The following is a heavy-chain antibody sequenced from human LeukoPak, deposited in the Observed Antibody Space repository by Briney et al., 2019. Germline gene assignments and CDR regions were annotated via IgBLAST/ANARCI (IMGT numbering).Heavy chain of an antibody. J-gene: IGHJ4*02. V-gene: IGHV4-4*09. CDR1: GGSISSYH. D-gene: IGHD1-26*01. CDR3: ARLRVSGSYLYYFDY. Sequence: SETLSFTCTVSGGSISSYHWSWVRQPPGKGLEWIGYILTSGTTNYNPSLKSRLTISGDTSKNQFTLRLSAVTAADTAVYFCARLRVSGSYLYYFDYWGQGTLVTVSS. CDR2: ILTSGTT.